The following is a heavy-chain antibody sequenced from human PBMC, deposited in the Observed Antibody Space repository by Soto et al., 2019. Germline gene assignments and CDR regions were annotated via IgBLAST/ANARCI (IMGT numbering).Heavy chain of an antibody. Sequence: DVQLLESGGGLVQPGGSLRLSCAASGFTFSTYDMSWVRQAPGKALEWVSTIGDSSDNTFYADSVRGRFTISRDNSKNTLYLQMNSLRAEDTAMYYCAKDLTGDSGHCHLCDYWGQGVLVTVSS. CDR1: GFTFSTYD. D-gene: IGHD2-21*01. CDR3: AKDLTGDSGHCHLCDY. CDR2: IGDSSDNT. J-gene: IGHJ4*02. V-gene: IGHV3-23*01.